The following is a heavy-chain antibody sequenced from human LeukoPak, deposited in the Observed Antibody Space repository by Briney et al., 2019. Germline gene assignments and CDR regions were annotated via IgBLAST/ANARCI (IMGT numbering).Heavy chain of an antibody. CDR2: MKQDGSER. CDR1: GFTFKNHW. D-gene: IGHD3/OR15-3a*01. CDR3: VRDADWASDY. J-gene: IGHJ4*02. Sequence: GGSLRLSCVGSGFTFKNHWMVWVRQAPGKGLEWVANMKQDGSERYYGDSVRGRFTISRDNAKSSLYLQMNSLRAADTAVYYCVRDADWASDYLGQGTLVTVSS. V-gene: IGHV3-7*01.